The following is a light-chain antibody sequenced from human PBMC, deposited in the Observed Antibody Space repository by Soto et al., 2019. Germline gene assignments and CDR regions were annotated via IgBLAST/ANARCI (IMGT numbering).Light chain of an antibody. CDR3: QQSYSTPET. CDR2: AAS. Sequence: DIQMTQSPSSLSASVGDRVTITCRASQSISSYLNWYQQKPGKAPKPLIYAASSLQSGVPSRFSGCGSGTDFTLTISSLQPEDFATYYCQQSYSTPETFGQGTKVEIK. V-gene: IGKV1-39*01. J-gene: IGKJ1*01. CDR1: QSISSY.